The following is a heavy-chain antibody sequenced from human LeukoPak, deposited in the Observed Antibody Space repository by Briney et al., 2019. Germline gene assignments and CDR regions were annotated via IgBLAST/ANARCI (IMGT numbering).Heavy chain of an antibody. CDR1: GYTFTGYY. J-gene: IGHJ4*02. CDR3: ARVDDYGDYGGV. Sequence: ASVKVSCKASGYTFTGYYMHWVRQAPGQGLEWMGWINPHTGGTNYAQKFQGRVTMTRDTSISTAYMELSRLRSDDTAVYYCARVDDYGDYGGVWGQGTLVTVSS. D-gene: IGHD4-17*01. V-gene: IGHV1-2*02. CDR2: INPHTGGT.